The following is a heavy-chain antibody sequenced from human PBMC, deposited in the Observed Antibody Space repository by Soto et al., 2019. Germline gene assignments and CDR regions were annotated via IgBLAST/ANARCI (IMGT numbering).Heavy chain of an antibody. Sequence: SETLSLTCAVYGGSFSGYYWSWIRQPPGKGLEWIGEINHSGSTNYNPSLKSRVTISVDTSKNQFSLKLSSVTAADTAVYYCARGGYDFWSGYYAYYFDYWGQGTLVTVSS. CDR3: ARGGYDFWSGYYAYYFDY. J-gene: IGHJ4*02. V-gene: IGHV4-34*01. CDR1: GGSFSGYY. D-gene: IGHD3-3*01. CDR2: INHSGST.